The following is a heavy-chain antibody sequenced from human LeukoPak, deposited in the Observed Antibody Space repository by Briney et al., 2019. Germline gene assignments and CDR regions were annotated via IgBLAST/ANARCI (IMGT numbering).Heavy chain of an antibody. CDR3: AREPQGDSSGYDAFDV. CDR2: IYSGGST. Sequence: QCGGSLRLSCAASGFTVSSNYMSWVRQARGKGLEWVSVIYSGGSTYYEDSVKSRFTLSSDSSKNTLFLQMNSLRAEETAVYYCAREPQGDSSGYDAFDVWGQGTLVTVSS. V-gene: IGHV3-66*01. CDR1: GFTVSSNY. J-gene: IGHJ3*01. D-gene: IGHD3-22*01.